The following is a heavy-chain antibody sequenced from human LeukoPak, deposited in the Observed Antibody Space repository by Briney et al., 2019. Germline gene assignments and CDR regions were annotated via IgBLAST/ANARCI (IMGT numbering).Heavy chain of an antibody. V-gene: IGHV1-2*02. CDR3: ARVGWDYGDSTFDY. D-gene: IGHD4-17*01. J-gene: IGHJ4*02. CDR1: GYTFTSYT. Sequence: GASVKVSCKASGYTFTSYTMNWVRQAPGQGLEWMGWINPNSGGTNYAQKFQGRVTMTRDTSISTAYMELSRLRSDDTAVYYCARVGWDYGDSTFDYWGQGTLVTVSS. CDR2: INPNSGGT.